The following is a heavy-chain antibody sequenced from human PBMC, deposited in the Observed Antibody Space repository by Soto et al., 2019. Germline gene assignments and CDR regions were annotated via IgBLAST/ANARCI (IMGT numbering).Heavy chain of an antibody. CDR1: GGSITGSHW. Sequence: QVQLQESGPGLVQPSGTLSLTCAVSGGSITGSHWWSWVRQPPGKGLEWIGEMYHSGTTNFNPSLKSRVTISVDTSKDQLSLNLYSVTAADTAVYYCVRDTPFPSVGDTKSWYFDRWGRGTLVIVSS. CDR3: VRDTPFPSVGDTKSWYFDR. J-gene: IGHJ2*01. CDR2: MYHSGTT. V-gene: IGHV4-4*02. D-gene: IGHD1-26*01.